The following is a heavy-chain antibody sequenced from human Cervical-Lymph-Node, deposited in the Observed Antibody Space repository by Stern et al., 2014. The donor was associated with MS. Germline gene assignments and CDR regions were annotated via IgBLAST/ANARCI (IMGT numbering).Heavy chain of an antibody. J-gene: IGHJ4*02. CDR3: TRGPMASFDF. CDR2: ITTDTGNP. D-gene: IGHD5-24*01. CDR1: GYPFTSEA. V-gene: IGHV7-4-1*02. Sequence: QVQLVESGSELRKPGASVKVSCKASGYPFTSEAMNWVRQAPGQDFEWMGWITTDTGNPTYAQGFAGRFVFSLDASVSTAYLQIRDLKAEDTAVYYCTRGPMASFDFWGQGTLVTVSS.